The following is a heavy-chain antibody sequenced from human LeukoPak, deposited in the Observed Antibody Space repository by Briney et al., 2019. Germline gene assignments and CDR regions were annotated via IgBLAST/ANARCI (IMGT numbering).Heavy chain of an antibody. J-gene: IGHJ3*02. CDR3: ARDHIRGRRVDAFDI. V-gene: IGHV4-59*12. D-gene: IGHD1-14*01. CDR2: IYYSGST. Sequence: SETLSLTCTVSGGSISSYYWSWIRQPPGKGLEWIGYIYYSGSTNYNPSLKSRVTISVDTSKNQFSLQLNSVTPEDTAVCYCARDHIRGRRVDAFDIWGQGTMVTVSS. CDR1: GGSISSYY.